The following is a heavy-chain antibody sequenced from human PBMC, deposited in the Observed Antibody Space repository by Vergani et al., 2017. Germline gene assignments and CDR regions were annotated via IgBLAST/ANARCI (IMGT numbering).Heavy chain of an antibody. V-gene: IGHV1-69*01. CDR3: AMVSGSVAARDYYYYMDV. CDR2: IIPIFGTA. J-gene: IGHJ6*03. D-gene: IGHD6-6*01. CDR1: GGTFSSYA. Sequence: QVQLVQSGAEVKKPGSSVKVSCKASGGTFSSYAISWVRQAPGQGLEWMGGIIPIFGTANYAQKFQCRVTITADESTSTAYMELSSLRSEDTAVYYCAMVSGSVAARDYYYYMDVWGKGTTVTVSS.